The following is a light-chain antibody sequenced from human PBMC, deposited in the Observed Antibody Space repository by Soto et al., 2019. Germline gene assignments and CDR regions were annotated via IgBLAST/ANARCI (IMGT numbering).Light chain of an antibody. J-gene: IGKJ4*01. V-gene: IGKV3-15*01. CDR1: QSVSSS. CDR2: GAS. Sequence: EIVMTQSPATLSVSPGERATLSCRASQSVSSSLAWYQQKPGRAPRLLIYGASTRATGIPARFSGSGSGTEFTLTISSLQSEDFAVYSCQQYNNWPPLTFGGGTKVEIK. CDR3: QQYNNWPPLT.